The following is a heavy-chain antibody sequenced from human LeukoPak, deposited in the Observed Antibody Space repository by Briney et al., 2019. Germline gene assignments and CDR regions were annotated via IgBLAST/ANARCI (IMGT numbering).Heavy chain of an antibody. J-gene: IGHJ4*02. D-gene: IGHD3-10*01. Sequence: TGGSLRLSCAASGFTFSSYAMHWVRQAPGKGLEYVSAISSNGGSTYYANSVKGRFTISRDNSKNTLYPQVGSLRAEDMAVYYCARGFPSPDKRPCWGQGTLVTVSS. CDR1: GFTFSSYA. CDR3: ARGFPSPDKRPC. V-gene: IGHV3-64*01. CDR2: ISSNGGST.